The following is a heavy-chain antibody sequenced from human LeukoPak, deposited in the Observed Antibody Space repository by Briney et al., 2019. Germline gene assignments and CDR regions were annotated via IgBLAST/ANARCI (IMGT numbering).Heavy chain of an antibody. CDR1: GYSFNTFM. J-gene: IGHJ4*02. D-gene: IGHD1-14*01. Sequence: GESLKISCQASGYSFNTFMIAWVRQTPGRGLEWMGLVYPTDSETRYGPSFQGQVTISADKSTSSAYLQWDSLKASDTAIYYCVRHNTGADYWGQGTLVTVSS. CDR2: VYPTDSET. V-gene: IGHV5-51*01. CDR3: VRHNTGADY.